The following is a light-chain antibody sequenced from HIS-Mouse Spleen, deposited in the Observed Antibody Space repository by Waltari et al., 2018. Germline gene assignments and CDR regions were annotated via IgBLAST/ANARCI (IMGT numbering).Light chain of an antibody. CDR2: EGS. Sequence: QSALTQTASVSGSPGQSITISCTGTSSDVGSYHLVSWYQQHPGKAPKLMIYEGSKRPSGVSNRFSGSKSGNTASLTISGLQAEDEADYYCCSYAGSWVFGGGTKLTVL. V-gene: IGLV2-23*01. CDR3: CSYAGSWV. CDR1: SSDVGSYHL. J-gene: IGLJ3*02.